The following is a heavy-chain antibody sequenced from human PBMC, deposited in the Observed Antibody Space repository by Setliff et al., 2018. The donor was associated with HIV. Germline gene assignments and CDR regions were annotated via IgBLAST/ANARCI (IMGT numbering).Heavy chain of an antibody. D-gene: IGHD1-7*01. V-gene: IGHV4-61*09. CDR2: IYTGGTT. Sequence: SETLSLTCTVSGGSISSGSYYWTWIRQPAGKGLEWIGHIYTGGTTNYNPSLKSRVSISADMSKNHISLKLNSVTAADTAVYYCARVRLELRQYWFDSWGQGSPVTVSS. CDR3: ARVRLELRQYWFDS. J-gene: IGHJ5*01. CDR1: GGSISSGSYY.